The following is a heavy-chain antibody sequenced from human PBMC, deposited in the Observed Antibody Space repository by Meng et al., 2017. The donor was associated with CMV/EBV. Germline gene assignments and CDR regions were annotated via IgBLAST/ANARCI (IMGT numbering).Heavy chain of an antibody. CDR1: GFTFSSYG. CDR3: AKDRKAAMIVD. CDR2: IRYGGSNK. V-gene: IGHV3-30*02. Sequence: GESLKISCAASGFTFSSYGMHWVRQAPGKGLEWVAFIRYGGSNKYYADSVKGRFTISRDNSKNTLYLQMNSLRAEDTAVYYCAKDRKAAMIVDWGQGTLVTVSS. D-gene: IGHD2-2*01. J-gene: IGHJ4*02.